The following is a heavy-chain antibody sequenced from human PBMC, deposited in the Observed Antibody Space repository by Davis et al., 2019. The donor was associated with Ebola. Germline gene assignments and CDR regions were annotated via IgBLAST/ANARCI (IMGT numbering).Heavy chain of an antibody. J-gene: IGHJ4*02. Sequence: SVTVSCKASGYTFSNYYLHWLRQAPGQGLEWMAMINPSGGSTVYAPKFQGRVTVTTDTYTSTLQMELNSLRSEDTAVYYCARASQLDSWGQGTLVTVSS. CDR3: ARASQLDS. CDR2: INPSGGST. CDR1: GYTFSNYY. V-gene: IGHV1-46*01. D-gene: IGHD6-13*01.